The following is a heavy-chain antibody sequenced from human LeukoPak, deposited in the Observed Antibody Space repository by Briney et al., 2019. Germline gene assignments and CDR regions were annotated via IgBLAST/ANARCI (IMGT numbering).Heavy chain of an antibody. CDR2: IGSGSTAI. D-gene: IGHD4-17*01. V-gene: IGHV3-48*02. CDR1: GFTFSSYI. Sequence: GGSLRLSCAASGFTFSSYIINWVRQAPGKGLEWVSYIGSGSTAIYYADSVKGRFAISRDNAKNSLYLQMNSLRDEDTAVYYCARVAVTTDYWGRGTLVTVSS. CDR3: ARVAVTTDY. J-gene: IGHJ4*02.